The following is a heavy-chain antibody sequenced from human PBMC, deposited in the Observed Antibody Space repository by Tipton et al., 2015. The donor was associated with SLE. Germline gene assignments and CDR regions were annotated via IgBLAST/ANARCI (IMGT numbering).Heavy chain of an antibody. J-gene: IGHJ4*02. D-gene: IGHD2-15*01. CDR3: ARRSYDCSGGSCYPFDY. CDR1: GYSFTSYW. CDR2: IYPGDSDT. Sequence: QLVQSGAEVKKSGESLKISCKGSGYSFTSYWIGWVRQMPGKGLEWMGIIYPGDSDTRYSPPFQGQVTISADKSISTAYLQWSSLKASDTAMYYCARRSYDCSGGSCYPFDYWGQGTLVTVSS. V-gene: IGHV5-51*03.